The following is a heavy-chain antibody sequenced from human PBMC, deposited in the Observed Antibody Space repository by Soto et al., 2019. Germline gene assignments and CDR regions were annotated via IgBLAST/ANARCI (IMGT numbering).Heavy chain of an antibody. CDR3: AREAYCGSTSGENVAGMDV. CDR1: GGTFSSYT. Sequence: QVQLVQSGAEVKKPGSSVKVSCKASGGTFSSYTISWVRQAPGQGLEWMGRIIPILGIANSAQKFQGRVTINPDTSTRTADMELSSLRPEDTAVYYCAREAYCGSTSGENVAGMDVWGQGTTVTVSS. J-gene: IGHJ6*02. D-gene: IGHD2-2*01. CDR2: IIPILGIA. V-gene: IGHV1-69*08.